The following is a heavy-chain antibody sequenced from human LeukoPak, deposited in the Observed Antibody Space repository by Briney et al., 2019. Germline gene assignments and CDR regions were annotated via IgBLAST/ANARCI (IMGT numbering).Heavy chain of an antibody. D-gene: IGHD3-10*01. J-gene: IGHJ4*02. Sequence: SETLSLTCTVSGGSISSSSYYWGWIRQPPGKGLEWIGSIYYSGSTYYNPSRKSRVTISVDTSKNQFSLKLSSVTAADTAVYYCARLSRGRWVYYFDYWGQGTLVTVSS. V-gene: IGHV4-39*01. CDR2: IYYSGST. CDR1: GGSISSSSYY. CDR3: ARLSRGRWVYYFDY.